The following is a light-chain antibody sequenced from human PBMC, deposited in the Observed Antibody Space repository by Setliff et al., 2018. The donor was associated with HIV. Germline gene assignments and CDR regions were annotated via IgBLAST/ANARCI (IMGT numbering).Light chain of an antibody. CDR3: NSYTSTTTVI. J-gene: IGLJ2*01. V-gene: IGLV2-14*02. Sequence: QSVLTQPASVSGSPGQSITISCTGTSSDVGSYNLVSWYQQHPGKAPKLMIYEVTRRPSGVSSRFSGSRSGNTASLTISGLQAEDEADYYCNSYTSTTTVIFGGGTK. CDR1: SSDVGSYNL. CDR2: EVT.